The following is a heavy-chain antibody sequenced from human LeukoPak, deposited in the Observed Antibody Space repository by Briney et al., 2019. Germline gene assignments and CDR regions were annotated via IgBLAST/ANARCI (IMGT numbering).Heavy chain of an antibody. CDR1: GFAFDDYA. J-gene: IGHJ4*02. V-gene: IGHV3-9*03. CDR3: TKGDCSSTSCSFFDY. Sequence: PGGSLRLSCAASGFAFDDYAMQWVRQAPGKGLEWVSGISWNGHTADYADSVKGRFTISRDNAKNSLYLQMNSLRAEDMAFYYCTKGDCSSTSCSFFDYWGQGTLVTVSS. CDR2: ISWNGHTA. D-gene: IGHD2-2*01.